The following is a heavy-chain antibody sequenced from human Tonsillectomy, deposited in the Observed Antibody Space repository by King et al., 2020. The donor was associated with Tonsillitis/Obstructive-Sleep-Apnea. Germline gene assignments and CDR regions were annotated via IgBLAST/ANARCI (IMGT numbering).Heavy chain of an antibody. J-gene: IGHJ4*02. Sequence: VQLVESGGGLVKPGGSLRLSCEASGFTFSDYSMSWIRQAPGKGVEWVSYITSSSSYTNYADSVKGRFTISRDNAKNSLNLQMNGLRAEDTAVYYCARNAEAAEFFDVWGQGTLVSVSS. CDR3: ARNAEAAEFFDV. CDR1: GFTFSDYS. D-gene: IGHD6-13*01. V-gene: IGHV3-11*06. CDR2: ITSSSSYT.